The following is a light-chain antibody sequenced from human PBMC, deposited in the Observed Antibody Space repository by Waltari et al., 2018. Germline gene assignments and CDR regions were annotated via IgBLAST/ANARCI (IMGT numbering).Light chain of an antibody. Sequence: QSALTQPASVSGSPGQSITISCSGTSNDIGSYNYISWYQQHPGRAPKLMIYDVSDRPSWFSVPFSGSKAGNTASLSISGLQAEDEADYYCSSYTSSGTLVFGGGTKLTVL. CDR3: SSYTSSGTLV. CDR2: DVS. J-gene: IGLJ2*01. V-gene: IGLV2-14*03. CDR1: SNDIGSYNY.